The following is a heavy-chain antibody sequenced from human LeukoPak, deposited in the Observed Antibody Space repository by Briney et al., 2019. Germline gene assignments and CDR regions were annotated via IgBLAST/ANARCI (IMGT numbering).Heavy chain of an antibody. D-gene: IGHD5-12*01. V-gene: IGHV3-48*04. CDR2: ISSSSSTI. J-gene: IGHJ4*02. Sequence: ETPSLTCAVSGGSISSSNWWSWVRQAPGKGLEWVSYISSSSSTIYYADSVKGRFTISRDNAKNSLYLQMNSLRAEDTAVYYCARDLRVATTDDDYWGQGTLVTVSS. CDR3: ARDLRVATTDDDY. CDR1: GGSISSSN.